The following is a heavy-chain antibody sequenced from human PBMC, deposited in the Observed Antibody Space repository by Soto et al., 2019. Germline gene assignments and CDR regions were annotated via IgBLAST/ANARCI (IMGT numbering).Heavy chain of an antibody. D-gene: IGHD3-3*01. CDR3: ARGRGDFWSGYPYYYYYYMDV. Sequence: ASVKPSCKASGDTFTSYDINWVRQATGQGLEWMGWMNPNSGNTGYAQKFQGRVTMTRNTSISTAYMELSSLRSEDTAVYYCARGRGDFWSGYPYYYYYYMDVWGKGTTVTVSS. CDR1: GDTFTSYD. CDR2: MNPNSGNT. J-gene: IGHJ6*03. V-gene: IGHV1-8*01.